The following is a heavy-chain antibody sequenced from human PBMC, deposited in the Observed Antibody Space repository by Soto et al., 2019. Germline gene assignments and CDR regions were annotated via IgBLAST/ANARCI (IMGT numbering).Heavy chain of an antibody. D-gene: IGHD2-21*02. V-gene: IGHV3-23*01. J-gene: IGHJ1*01. CDR1: GFTFDNYA. CDR3: ANEGPYINSWSTAGYCQN. Sequence: EVKLLESGGGLVQPGGSLRLSCAASGFTFDNYAMNWVRQAPGKGLEWVAHISCSGGATKYADSVKGRFSISKDNSKNTLYLQKNNLAVEETAQYYCANEGPYINSWSTAGYCQNWGQGTLVNVSS. CDR2: ISCSGGAT.